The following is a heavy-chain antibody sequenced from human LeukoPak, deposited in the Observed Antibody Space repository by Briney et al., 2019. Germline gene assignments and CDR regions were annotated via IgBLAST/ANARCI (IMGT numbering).Heavy chain of an antibody. Sequence: PSETLSLTCTVSGGSISSYYWSRIRQPPGKGLEWIGYIYYSGSTNYNPSLKSRVTISVGTSKNQFSLKLSSVTAADTAVYYCARDNRVRGVKNGMDVWGKGTTVTVSS. CDR1: GGSISSYY. CDR2: IYYSGST. CDR3: ARDNRVRGVKNGMDV. V-gene: IGHV4-59*01. J-gene: IGHJ6*04. D-gene: IGHD3-10*01.